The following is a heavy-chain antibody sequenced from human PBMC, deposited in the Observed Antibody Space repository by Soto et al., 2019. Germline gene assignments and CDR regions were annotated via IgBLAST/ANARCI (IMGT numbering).Heavy chain of an antibody. J-gene: IGHJ4*02. V-gene: IGHV1-46*03. CDR3: ARVPMVRGDFDY. D-gene: IGHD3-10*01. CDR2: INPSGGST. Sequence: ASVKVSCKASGYTFTSYYIHWVRQAPGQGLEWMGIINPSGGSTSYAQKFQGRVTMTRDTSTSTVYMELSSLRSEDTAVYYCARVPMVRGDFDYWGQGTLVTVSS. CDR1: GYTFTSYY.